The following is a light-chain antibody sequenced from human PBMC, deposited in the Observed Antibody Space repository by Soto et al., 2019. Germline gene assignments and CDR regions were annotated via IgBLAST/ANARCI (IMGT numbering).Light chain of an antibody. J-gene: IGLJ1*01. V-gene: IGLV2-23*01. CDR3: CSYAGSPYV. Sequence: QSALTQPASVSGSPGQSITISFTGTSSDVGSYNLVSWYQQHPGKAPKLMIYEGSKRPSGVSNRFSGSKSGNTASLTISGLQAEDEADYYCCSYAGSPYVFGTGTQLTVL. CDR1: SSDVGSYNL. CDR2: EGS.